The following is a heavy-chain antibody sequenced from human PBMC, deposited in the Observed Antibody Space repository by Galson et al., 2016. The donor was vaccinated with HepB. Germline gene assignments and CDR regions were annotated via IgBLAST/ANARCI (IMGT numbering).Heavy chain of an antibody. D-gene: IGHD3-10*01. CDR1: GFTFSSYG. V-gene: IGHV3-33*01. J-gene: IGHJ4*02. CDR3: ATRSPYYFDY. Sequence: SLRLSCAASGFTFSSYGMHWVRQAPGKGLEWVALIWYDGSNQYYVDSVKGRFTISRANSKNTLYLQINSLRVEDTAIYYCATRSPYYFDYWGQGTQVTVSS. CDR2: IWYDGSNQ.